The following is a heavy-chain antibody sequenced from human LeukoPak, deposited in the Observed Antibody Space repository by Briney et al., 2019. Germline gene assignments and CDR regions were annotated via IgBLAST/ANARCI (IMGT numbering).Heavy chain of an antibody. D-gene: IGHD3-10*01. V-gene: IGHV3-21*01. Sequence: GGSLRLSCAASGFTFSSYSMNWVRQAPGKGLEWVSSISSSSSYIYYADSVKGRFTISRDNAKNSLYLQMNSLRAEDTAVYYCAKGLAHQPSWAYFYGSGSYDYFDYWGQGTLVTVSS. CDR1: GFTFSSYS. CDR3: AKGLAHQPSWAYFYGSGSYDYFDY. CDR2: ISSSSSYI. J-gene: IGHJ4*02.